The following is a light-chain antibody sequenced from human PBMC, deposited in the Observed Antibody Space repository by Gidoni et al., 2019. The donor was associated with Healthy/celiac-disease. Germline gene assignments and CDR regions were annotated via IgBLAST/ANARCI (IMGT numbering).Light chain of an antibody. CDR3: QSYDSSLIAHVV. CDR1: SPNIGAGYD. Sequence: QSVQTQPPSVSGAPGQRVTISGTGSSPNIGAGYDVHLYQQRPGTAPKLLIYGNRNRPSGVPDRFSGPKSGTSASLAITGLQAEDEADYYWQSYDSSLIAHVVFGGGTKLTVL. J-gene: IGLJ2*01. V-gene: IGLV1-40*01. CDR2: GNR.